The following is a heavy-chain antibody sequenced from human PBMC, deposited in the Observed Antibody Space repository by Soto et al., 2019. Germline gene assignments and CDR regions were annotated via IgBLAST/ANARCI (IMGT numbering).Heavy chain of an antibody. Sequence: EVQLVESGGGLVKPGGSLRLSCAASGFTFSNAWMNWVRQAPGKGLEWVGRIKIKTDGGTTDYAAPVKGRFTISRDDSKNTLYLQMNSLKTEDTAVYYCTTRTVAFDIWGQGTMVTVSS. CDR3: TTRTVAFDI. CDR2: IKIKTDGGTT. CDR1: GFTFSNAW. D-gene: IGHD2-8*02. J-gene: IGHJ3*02. V-gene: IGHV3-15*07.